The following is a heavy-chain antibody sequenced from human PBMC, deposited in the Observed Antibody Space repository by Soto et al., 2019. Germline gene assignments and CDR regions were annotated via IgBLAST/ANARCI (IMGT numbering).Heavy chain of an antibody. D-gene: IGHD3-16*01. Sequence: GGSLRLSCAASGFTFSSYAMHWVRQAPGKGLEWVAVTSLDGSDNYYADSVKGRFSISRDNSKNTVYLQMNSLRPEDTAVYYWARPDYVWGSHHHTFDIWGKGTMVTVS. V-gene: IGHV3-30-3*01. CDR1: GFTFSSYA. J-gene: IGHJ3*02. CDR2: TSLDGSDN. CDR3: ARPDYVWGSHHHTFDI.